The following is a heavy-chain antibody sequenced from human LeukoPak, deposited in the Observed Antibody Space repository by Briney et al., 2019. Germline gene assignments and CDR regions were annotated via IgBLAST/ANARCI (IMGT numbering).Heavy chain of an antibody. J-gene: IGHJ4*02. CDR3: VVGGSPGY. V-gene: IGHV3-74*01. D-gene: IGHD2-15*01. Sequence: GGSLRLSCAASGLAFSAYKMHWVRQAPRKGLVWVSRISTDGYTTDYADFVQGRLTASRDNTKNTWSLEMNSLRAEDTAVYYCVVGGSPGYWGQGTLVTVSS. CDR2: ISTDGYTT. CDR1: GLAFSAYK.